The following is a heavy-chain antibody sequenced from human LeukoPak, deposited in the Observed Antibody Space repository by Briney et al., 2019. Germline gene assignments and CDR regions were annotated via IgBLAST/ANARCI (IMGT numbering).Heavy chain of an antibody. D-gene: IGHD6-19*01. Sequence: GRSLRLSCAASGFNFDDYAMHWVRQAPGKGLEWVSGINGNSGSVGYADSVKGRFTISRDNAKNSLYLQMNSLRAEDTAFYYCAKDRLVYSSGWYYFDYWGQGTLVTVSS. CDR1: GFNFDDYA. CDR3: AKDRLVYSSGWYYFDY. J-gene: IGHJ4*02. CDR2: INGNSGSV. V-gene: IGHV3-9*01.